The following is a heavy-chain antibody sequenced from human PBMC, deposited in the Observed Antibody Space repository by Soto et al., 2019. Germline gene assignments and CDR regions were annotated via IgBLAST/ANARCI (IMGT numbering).Heavy chain of an antibody. V-gene: IGHV4-4*02. D-gene: IGHD6-13*01. CDR3: ARDPSIAAAGTEGNWFDP. CDR1: GGSISSSNW. Sequence: SETLSLTCAVSGGSISSSNWWSWVRQPPGKGLEWIGEIYHSGSTNYNPSIKSRVTISVDKSKNQFSLKLSFVTAADTAVYYCARDPSIAAAGTEGNWFDPWGQGTLVTVS. CDR2: IYHSGST. J-gene: IGHJ5*02.